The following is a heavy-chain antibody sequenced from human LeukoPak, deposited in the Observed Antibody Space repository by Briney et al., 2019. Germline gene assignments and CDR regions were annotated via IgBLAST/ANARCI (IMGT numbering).Heavy chain of an antibody. CDR1: GGTFSSYA. V-gene: IGHV1-69*05. J-gene: IGHJ3*02. CDR3: ARDPRPSGSYDSRDI. CDR2: IIPIFGTA. Sequence: GASVKVSCKASGGTFSSYAISWVRQAPGQGLEWMGRIIPIFGTANYAQKFQGRVTITTDESTSTAYMELSSLRSEDTAVYYCARDPRPSGSYDSRDIWGQGTMVTVSS. D-gene: IGHD1-26*01.